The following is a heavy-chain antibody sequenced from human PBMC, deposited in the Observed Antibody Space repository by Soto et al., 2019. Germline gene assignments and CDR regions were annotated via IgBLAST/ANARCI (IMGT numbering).Heavy chain of an antibody. Sequence: PGGSLRLSCAASGFTFSSYSMNWVRQAPGKGLEWVSYISSSSSTIYYADSVKGRFTISRDNAKNTLYLQMNSLRAEDTAVYYYAKVIEGGDYYGSGIPSRYYYYYYYMDVWGKGTTVTVSS. CDR1: GFTFSSYS. CDR2: ISSSSSTI. J-gene: IGHJ6*03. CDR3: AKVIEGGDYYGSGIPSRYYYYYYYMDV. V-gene: IGHV3-48*01. D-gene: IGHD3-10*01.